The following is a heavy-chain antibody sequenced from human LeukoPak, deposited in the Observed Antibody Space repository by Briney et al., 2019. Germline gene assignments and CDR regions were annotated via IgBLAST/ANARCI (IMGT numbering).Heavy chain of an antibody. V-gene: IGHV4-59*01. CDR3: ARAASCGANCYYYFDS. CDR1: GGSISGYY. CDR2: MYYSGST. J-gene: IGHJ4*02. D-gene: IGHD2-21*01. Sequence: PSETLSLTCAASGGSISGYYWHWIRQPPGKGLEWIRFMYYSGSTNYNPSLKSRLTMSVDTSKNHFSLKLNSVTAADTAVYYCARAASCGANCYYYFDSWGQGTLVTVSS.